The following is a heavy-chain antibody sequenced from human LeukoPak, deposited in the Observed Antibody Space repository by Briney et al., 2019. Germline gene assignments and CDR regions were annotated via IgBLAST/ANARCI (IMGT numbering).Heavy chain of an antibody. D-gene: IGHD3-10*01. CDR1: GFTFSSYW. CDR3: ARDSGRHRFDP. V-gene: IGHV3-7*01. J-gene: IGHJ5*02. Sequence: PGGSLRLSCAASGFTFSSYWMSWVRQAPGKGLEWVASIKEDGSERYYVDSVKGRFTISRDNAKNSLYLQMYSLRAEDTAVYYCARDSGRHRFDPWGQGTLVTVSS. CDR2: IKEDGSER.